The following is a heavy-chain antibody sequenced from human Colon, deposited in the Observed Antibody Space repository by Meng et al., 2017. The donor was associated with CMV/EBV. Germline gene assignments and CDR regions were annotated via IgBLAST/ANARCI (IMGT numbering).Heavy chain of an antibody. J-gene: IGHJ4*02. CDR3: AKREAGASLDY. D-gene: IGHD4-17*01. V-gene: IGHV3-30*02. Sequence: GESLKISCAASGFNFNSYGMHWVRQAPGKGLQWVAFIRFDGKDQYYSDSVKGRFTISRDNAMSTLYLQMDGLRPDDTAVYYCAKREAGASLDYWGQGTLVTVSS. CDR2: IRFDGKDQ. CDR1: GFNFNSYG.